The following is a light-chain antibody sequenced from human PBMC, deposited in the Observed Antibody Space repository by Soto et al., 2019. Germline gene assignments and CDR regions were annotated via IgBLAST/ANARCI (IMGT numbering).Light chain of an antibody. CDR1: QGITNY. CDR3: QQLNSYPYT. Sequence: DIQLTQSPPFLSASVGDRVTITCRASQGITNYLAWYQQKPGKAPKLLIYVASTLQSGVPSRFSGSGSGTEFTPTISSLQPEDVATYYCQQLNSYPYTFGQGTKLDIK. J-gene: IGKJ2*01. V-gene: IGKV1-9*01. CDR2: VAS.